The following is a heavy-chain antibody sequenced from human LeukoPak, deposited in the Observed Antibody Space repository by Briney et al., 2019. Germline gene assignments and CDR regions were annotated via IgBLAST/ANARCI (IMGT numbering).Heavy chain of an antibody. CDR3: AKDPHYYGSGTQEFDP. J-gene: IGHJ5*02. CDR2: VRYDGSSK. V-gene: IGHV3-30*02. D-gene: IGHD3-10*01. CDR1: GFTFNRFG. Sequence: GGSLRLSCVASGFTFNRFGMHWVRQAPGKGLEWVAFVRYDGSSKQYEDPVKGRVTIFRDNSKNTLYLQMNSLRPEDTAMYYCAKDPHYYGSGTQEFDPWGQGTLVTVSS.